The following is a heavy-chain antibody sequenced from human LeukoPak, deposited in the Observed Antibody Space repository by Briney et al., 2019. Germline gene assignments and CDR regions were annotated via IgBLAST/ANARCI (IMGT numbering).Heavy chain of an antibody. D-gene: IGHD4-17*01. CDR2: IYTSGST. J-gene: IGHJ5*02. CDR3: ARSYGDYSNWFDP. V-gene: IGHV4-61*02. Sequence: PSQTLSLTCTVSGGSISSGSYYWSWIRQPAGKGLEWIGRIYTSGSTNYNPSLKSRVTISVDTSKNQFSLKLSSVTAADTAVYYCARSYGDYSNWFDPWGQGTLVTVSS. CDR1: GGSISSGSYY.